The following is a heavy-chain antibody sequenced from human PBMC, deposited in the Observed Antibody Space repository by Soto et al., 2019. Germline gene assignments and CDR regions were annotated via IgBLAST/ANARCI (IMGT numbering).Heavy chain of an antibody. CDR2: ISSSSSYI. D-gene: IGHD2-2*02. V-gene: IGHV3-21*01. CDR3: ARQPPEYLVSWFDP. Sequence: PGGSLRLSCAASGFTFSSYSMNWVRPAPGKGLEWVSSISSSSSYIYYTDSVKGRFTISRDNAKNSLYLQMNSLRAEDTAVYYCARQPPEYLVSWFDPWGQGTLVTVSS. J-gene: IGHJ5*02. CDR1: GFTFSSYS.